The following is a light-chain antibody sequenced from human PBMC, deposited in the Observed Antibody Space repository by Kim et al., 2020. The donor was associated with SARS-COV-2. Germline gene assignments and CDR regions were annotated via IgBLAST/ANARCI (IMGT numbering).Light chain of an antibody. CDR2: SND. CDR3: AAWDDSLNGWV. V-gene: IGLV1-44*01. Sequence: ELTQPPSASGTPGQRVTISCSGSSSNIGSNTVNWYQQLPGTAPKLLVFSNDQRPSGVPDRFSGSKSGTSASLAISGLQSNDESDYYCAAWDDSLNGWVFGGGTKLTVL. J-gene: IGLJ3*02. CDR1: SSNIGSNT.